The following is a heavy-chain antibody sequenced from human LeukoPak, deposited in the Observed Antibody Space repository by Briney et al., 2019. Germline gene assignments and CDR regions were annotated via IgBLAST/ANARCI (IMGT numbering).Heavy chain of an antibody. V-gene: IGHV3-23*01. D-gene: IGHD3-22*01. CDR2: ISGSGGST. CDR3: AKDFYDSSGKPPYYFDY. J-gene: IGHJ4*02. CDR1: GFTFSSYA. Sequence: PGGSLRLSCAASGFTFSSYAMSWVRQAPGKGLEWVSAISGSGGSTYYADSVKGRFTISRDNSKNTLYLQMNSLRAEDTAVYHCAKDFYDSSGKPPYYFDYWGQGTLVTVSS.